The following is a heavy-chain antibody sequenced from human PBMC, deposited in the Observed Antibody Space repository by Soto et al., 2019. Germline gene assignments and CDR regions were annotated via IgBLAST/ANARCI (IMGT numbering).Heavy chain of an antibody. CDR3: TRGPRATSAGTGDH. CDR1: GFTFNMYG. CDR2: INEDGTFT. D-gene: IGHD6-13*01. V-gene: IGHV3-74*01. Sequence: PGGSLRLSFTASGFTFNMYGMHWGRQVAGKGLGWCSRINEDGTFTDYADSVKARFTISRDNARDTLYMQMKDLRDEDTGLYFCTRGPRATSAGTGDHWGPGTPVTVSS. J-gene: IGHJ4*02.